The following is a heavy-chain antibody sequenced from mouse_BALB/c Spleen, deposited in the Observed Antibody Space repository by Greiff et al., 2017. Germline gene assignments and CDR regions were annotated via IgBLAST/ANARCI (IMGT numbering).Heavy chain of an antibody. J-gene: IGHJ4*01. CDR1: GYTFTSYW. CDR3: ARFYYTMGY. V-gene: IGHV1-7*01. CDR2: INPSTGYT. Sequence: QVQLQQSGAELAKPGASVKMSRKASGYTFTSYWMHWVKQRPGQGLEWIGYINPSTGYTDYNQKFKDKATLTADKSSSTAYMQLSSLTSEDSAVYYCARFYYTMGYWGQGTSVTVSS.